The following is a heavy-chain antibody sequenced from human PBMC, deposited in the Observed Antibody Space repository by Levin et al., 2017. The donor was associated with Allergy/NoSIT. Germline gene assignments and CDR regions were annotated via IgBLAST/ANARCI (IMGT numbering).Heavy chain of an antibody. CDR3: ARRLRYYYGMDG. Sequence: LSLTCAASGFTFSDYYMSWIRQAPGKGLEWVSYISSSGSTVYSADSAKGRFTISRDNAQNSLYLQMNSLRAEDTAVYYCARRLRYYYGMDGWGQGTTVTVSS. CDR1: GFTFSDYY. V-gene: IGHV3-11*01. J-gene: IGHJ6*02. CDR2: ISSSGSTV.